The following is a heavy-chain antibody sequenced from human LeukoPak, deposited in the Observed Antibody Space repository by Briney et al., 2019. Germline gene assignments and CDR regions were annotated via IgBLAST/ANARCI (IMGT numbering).Heavy chain of an antibody. V-gene: IGHV4-59*08. J-gene: IGHJ4*02. CDR2: IYYSGST. CDR1: GGSISSYY. CDR3: ARYIIHYYGSGTAGDY. Sequence: SETLSLTCTVSGGSISSYYWSWIRQPPGKGLEWIGYIYYSGSTYYNPSLKSRVTISVDTSKNQFSLKLSSVTAADTAVYYCARYIIHYYGSGTAGDYWGQGTLVTVSS. D-gene: IGHD3-10*01.